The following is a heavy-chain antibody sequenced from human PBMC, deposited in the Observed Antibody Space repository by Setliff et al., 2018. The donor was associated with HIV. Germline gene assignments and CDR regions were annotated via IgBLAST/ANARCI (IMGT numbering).Heavy chain of an antibody. Sequence: SVKVSCKASGDSFSNYAISWVRQAPGQGLEWMGQIVPIFGTPSYAQKFQGRVTITADESTNTAFMELGSLRSDDTAVYYCARDSDNFWSGYYAAFDYWGQGTLVTVSS. CDR3: ARDSDNFWSGYYAAFDY. CDR1: GDSFSNYA. V-gene: IGHV1-69*13. D-gene: IGHD3-3*01. CDR2: IVPIFGTP. J-gene: IGHJ4*02.